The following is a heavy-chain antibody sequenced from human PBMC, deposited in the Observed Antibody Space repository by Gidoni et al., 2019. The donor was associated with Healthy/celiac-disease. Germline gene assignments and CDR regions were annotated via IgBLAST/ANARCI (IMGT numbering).Heavy chain of an antibody. V-gene: IGHV1-46*01. D-gene: IGHD5-18*01. Sequence: QVQLVHSGAEVKKPGASVKVSCKASAYTFTSYYMHWVRQAPGQGLEWMGIINPSGGSTSYAQKFQGRVTMTRDTSTSTVYMELSSLRSEDTAVYYCARDANTAMVNDVGIDYWGQGTLVTVSS. CDR1: AYTFTSYY. J-gene: IGHJ4*02. CDR2: INPSGGST. CDR3: ARDANTAMVNDVGIDY.